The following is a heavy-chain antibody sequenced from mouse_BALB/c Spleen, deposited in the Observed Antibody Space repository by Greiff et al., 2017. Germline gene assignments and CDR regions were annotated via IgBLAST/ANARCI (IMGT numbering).Heavy chain of an antibody. Sequence: QVQLQQPGAELVMPGASVKMSCKASGYTFTDYWMHWVKQRPGQGLEWIGAIDTSDSYTSYNQKFKGKATLTVDESSSTAYMQLSSLTSEDSAVYYCARLITFYAMDYWGQGTSVTVSS. D-gene: IGHD1-2*01. J-gene: IGHJ4*01. CDR3: ARLITFYAMDY. V-gene: IGHV1-69*01. CDR2: IDTSDSYT. CDR1: GYTFTDYW.